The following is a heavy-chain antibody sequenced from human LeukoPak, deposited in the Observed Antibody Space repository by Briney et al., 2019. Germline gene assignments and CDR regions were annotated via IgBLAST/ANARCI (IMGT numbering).Heavy chain of an antibody. V-gene: IGHV3-33*01. J-gene: IGHJ4*02. CDR3: ARARRHGSGSLFRGFYFDY. Sequence: GGSLRLSCAASGFTFSSYGMHWVRQAPGKGLEWVAVIWYDGSNKYYADSVKGRFTISRDNSKNTLYLQMNSLRAEDTAVYYCARARRHGSGSLFRGFYFDYWGQGTLVTVSS. CDR2: IWYDGSNK. CDR1: GFTFSSYG. D-gene: IGHD3-10*01.